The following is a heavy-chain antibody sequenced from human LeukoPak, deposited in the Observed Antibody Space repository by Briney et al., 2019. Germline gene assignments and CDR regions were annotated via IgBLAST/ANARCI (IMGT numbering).Heavy chain of an antibody. CDR1: GYTFTSYG. CDR3: ARDSVGRTWLDP. V-gene: IGHV1-18*01. CDR2: ISAYNGNT. J-gene: IGHJ5*02. D-gene: IGHD2-15*01. Sequence: ASVKVSCKASGYTFTSYGISWVRQAPGQGLEGMGWISAYNGNTNYAQKLQGRVTMTTDTYTSTANMELRSLRSDDTAVYYCARDSVGRTWLDPWGEETLVTVSS.